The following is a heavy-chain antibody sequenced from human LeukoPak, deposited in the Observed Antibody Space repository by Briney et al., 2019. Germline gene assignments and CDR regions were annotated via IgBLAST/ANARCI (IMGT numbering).Heavy chain of an antibody. J-gene: IGHJ6*03. CDR1: GGAFSSYA. CDR3: ASAACSSTSCYFPRNYYYYYMDV. V-gene: IGHV1-69*05. D-gene: IGHD2-2*01. Sequence: SVKVPCKASGGAFSSYAISWVRQAPGQGLEWMGGIIPIFGTANYAQKFQGRVTITTDESTSTAYMELSSLRSEDTAVYYCASAACSSTSCYFPRNYYYYYMDVWGKGTTVTVSS. CDR2: IIPIFGTA.